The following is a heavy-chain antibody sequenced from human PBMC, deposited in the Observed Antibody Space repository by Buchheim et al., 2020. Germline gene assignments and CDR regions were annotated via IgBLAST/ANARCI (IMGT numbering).Heavy chain of an antibody. V-gene: IGHV3-73*01. Sequence: EVQLVESGGGLVQPGGSLKLSCAASGFTFSGSAMHWVRQASGKGLEWIGRSRSIANNYAIAYAASVKGRFTISRDASKNTAYLQMNSLKTEDTAIYYCTRGDYSNFNWGQGTL. CDR3: TRGDYSNFN. CDR1: GFTFSGSA. D-gene: IGHD4-11*01. CDR2: SRSIANNYAI. J-gene: IGHJ4*02.